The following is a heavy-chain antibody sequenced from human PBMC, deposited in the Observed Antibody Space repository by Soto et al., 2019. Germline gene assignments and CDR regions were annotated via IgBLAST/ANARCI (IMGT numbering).Heavy chain of an antibody. CDR2: ISNNGAHT. Sequence: GGSLRLSCAASGFTVSNYEMHWVRQAPGKGLEYVSGISNNGAHTDYAKSVKGRFTISRDNSENTLYLQMGSLRAEDMALYYCARRGYGSRWPNVYMDVWGKGTTVTVSS. J-gene: IGHJ6*03. V-gene: IGHV3-64*01. CDR3: ARRGYGSRWPNVYMDV. D-gene: IGHD6-13*01. CDR1: GFTVSNYE.